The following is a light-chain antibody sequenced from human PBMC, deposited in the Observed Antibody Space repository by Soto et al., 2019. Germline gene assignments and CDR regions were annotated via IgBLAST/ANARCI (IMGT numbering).Light chain of an antibody. V-gene: IGLV2-8*01. Sequence: PSGTRVDGDGGTIFCNGNSSYVGGYNYVSWYQQHPGKAPKLMIYEVSKRPSGVPDRFSGSKSGNTASLTVSGLQAEDEDDYYCSSYEGSNNYVFGTGTKFTVL. CDR2: EVS. J-gene: IGLJ1*01. CDR3: SSYEGSNNYV. CDR1: SSYVGGYNY.